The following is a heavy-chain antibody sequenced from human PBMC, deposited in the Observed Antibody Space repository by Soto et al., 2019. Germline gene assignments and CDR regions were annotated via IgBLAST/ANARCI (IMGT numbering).Heavy chain of an antibody. D-gene: IGHD2-2*01. CDR3: ARDRVVKDFVVVPAAIPPDAFDI. CDR2: IYYSGST. V-gene: IGHV4-31*03. CDR1: GGSISSGGYY. Sequence: SETLSLTCTASGGSISSGGYYWSWIRQHPGKGLEWIGYIYYSGSTYYNPSLKSRVTISVDTSKNQFSLKLSSVTAADTAVYYCARDRVVKDFVVVPAAIPPDAFDIWGQGTMVTVSS. J-gene: IGHJ3*02.